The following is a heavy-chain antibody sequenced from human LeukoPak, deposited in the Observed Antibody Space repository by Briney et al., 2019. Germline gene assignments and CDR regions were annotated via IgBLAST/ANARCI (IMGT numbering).Heavy chain of an antibody. V-gene: IGHV3-7*01. CDR2: IKQDGSEK. J-gene: IGHJ4*02. Sequence: SGGSLRLSCAASGFTFSSYWMNWVRQAPGKGLEWVANIKQDGSEKYYVGSVKGRFTISRDNAKNSLYLQMNSLRAEDTAVYYCARELLGHGYNPGDFDYWGQGTLVTVSS. CDR3: ARELLGHGYNPGDFDY. D-gene: IGHD5-24*01. CDR1: GFTFSSYW.